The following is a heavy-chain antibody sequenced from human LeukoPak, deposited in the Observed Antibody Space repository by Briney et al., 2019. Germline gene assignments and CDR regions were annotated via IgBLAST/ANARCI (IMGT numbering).Heavy chain of an antibody. Sequence: GGSLRLSCAASGFTFSSYAMHWVRQAPGKGLEYVSAISSNGGSTYYANSVKGRFTISRDNSKNTLYFQMGSLRAEDMAVYYCARDAPYCSSTSCYSDYWGQGTLVTVSS. CDR3: ARDAPYCSSTSCYSDY. CDR2: ISSNGGST. CDR1: GFTFSSYA. J-gene: IGHJ4*02. V-gene: IGHV3-64*01. D-gene: IGHD2-2*01.